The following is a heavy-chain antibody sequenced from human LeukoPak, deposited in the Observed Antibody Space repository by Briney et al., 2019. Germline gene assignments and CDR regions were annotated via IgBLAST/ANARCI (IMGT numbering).Heavy chain of an antibody. V-gene: IGHV3-43*02. CDR1: GFTFDDYG. J-gene: IGHJ5*02. CDR2: ISGDGGSS. CDR3: AKDMGGSGRNWASNWFEP. Sequence: PGGSLRLSCAASGFTFDDYGMHWVRQAPGKGLEWVSLISGDGGSSYQADSVKGRFTISRDNSKNSLYLQMNSLRTEDTALYYCAKDMGGSGRNWASNWFEPWGQGTLVTVSS. D-gene: IGHD1-26*01.